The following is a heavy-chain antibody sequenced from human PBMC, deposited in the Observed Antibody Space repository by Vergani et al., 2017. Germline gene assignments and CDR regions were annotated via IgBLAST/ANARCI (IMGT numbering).Heavy chain of an antibody. CDR3: AKGVYCSSTXCYEGRGYYYGMGV. J-gene: IGHJ6*02. D-gene: IGHD2-2*01. V-gene: IGHV3-23*01. CDR2: ISGSGGNT. Sequence: EVQLLESGGGLVQPGGSLRLSCAASGFTFSSYAMSWVRQVPGKGLEWVSGISGSGGNTYYANSVKGRFTISRDNSKNTLYLQMNSLRAYDTAVYYCAKGVYCSSTXCYEGRGYYYGMGVWGQGTTVTFSS. CDR1: GFTFSSYA.